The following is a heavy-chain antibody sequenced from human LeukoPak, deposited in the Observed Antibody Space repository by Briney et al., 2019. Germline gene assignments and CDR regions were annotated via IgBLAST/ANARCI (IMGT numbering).Heavy chain of an antibody. V-gene: IGHV1-2*02. J-gene: IGHJ4*02. CDR1: GYTFTGYY. CDR3: ARDRGFLEWLLYLFDY. Sequence: GASVKVSCKASGYTFTGYYMHWVRQAPGQGLEWMGWINPNSGGTNYAQKFQGGVTMARDTSISTAYMELSRLRSDDTAVYYCARDRGFLEWLLYLFDYWGQGTLVTVSS. D-gene: IGHD3-3*01. CDR2: INPNSGGT.